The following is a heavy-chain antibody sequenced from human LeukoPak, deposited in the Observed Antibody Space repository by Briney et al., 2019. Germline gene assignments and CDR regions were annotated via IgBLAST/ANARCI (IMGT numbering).Heavy chain of an antibody. V-gene: IGHV1-69*06. J-gene: IGHJ5*02. CDR2: IIPIFGTA. Sequence: ASVKVSCKASGGTFSSYAISWVRQAPGQGLEWMGGIIPIFGTANYAQKFQGRVTITADKSTSTAYMELSSLRAEDTAVYYCAREIVGADEWFDPWGQGTLVTVSS. CDR1: GGTFSSYA. D-gene: IGHD1-26*01. CDR3: AREIVGADEWFDP.